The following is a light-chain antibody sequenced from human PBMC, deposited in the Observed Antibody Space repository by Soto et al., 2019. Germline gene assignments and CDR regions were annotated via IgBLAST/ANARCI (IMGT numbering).Light chain of an antibody. V-gene: IGKV1-39*01. CDR3: PQSYSSRGIT. J-gene: IGKJ5*01. CDR1: QSISSY. CDR2: AAS. Sequence: DIQMTQSPSSLSASVGDRVTITCRASQSISSYLSWYQQKPGKAPNLLIYAASTLQSGVPSRFSGSGSGTDFTLTIRSLPPEDFATYYCPQSYSSRGITFGQGTRLEIK.